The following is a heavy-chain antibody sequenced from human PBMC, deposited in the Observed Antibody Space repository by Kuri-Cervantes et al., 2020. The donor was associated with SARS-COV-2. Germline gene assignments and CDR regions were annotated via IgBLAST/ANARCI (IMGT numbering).Heavy chain of an antibody. CDR3: ARNSGSSP. V-gene: IGHV3-7*01. D-gene: IGHD1-26*01. CDR2: IKQDGSEK. Sequence: GESLKISCAASGFTFSSYWMSWVRQAPGKGLEWVANIKQDGSEKYYRDSLKGRFIISRDNAKNSLYLQMNSLRAEDTAVYYCARNSGSSPWGQGTLVTVSS. CDR1: GFTFSSYW. J-gene: IGHJ5*02.